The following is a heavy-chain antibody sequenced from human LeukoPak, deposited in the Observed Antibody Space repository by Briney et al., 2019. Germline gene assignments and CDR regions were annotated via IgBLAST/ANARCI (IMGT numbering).Heavy chain of an antibody. J-gene: IGHJ4*02. D-gene: IGHD6-19*01. CDR1: GFTFSTYN. Sequence: PGGSLRLSCAASGFTFSTYNMNWVRQAPGKGLEWLSSITSSSSYIYYADSVKGRFTISRDNAKNSLYLQMNSLRAEDTAVYYCARWGEIAVAGSYDYWGQGTLVTVSS. V-gene: IGHV3-21*01. CDR2: ITSSSSYI. CDR3: ARWGEIAVAGSYDY.